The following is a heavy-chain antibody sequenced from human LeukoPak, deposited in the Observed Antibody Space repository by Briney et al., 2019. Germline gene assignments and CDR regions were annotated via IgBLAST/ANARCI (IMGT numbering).Heavy chain of an antibody. CDR2: ISSSSSTI. V-gene: IGHV3-48*01. J-gene: IGHJ4*02. D-gene: IGHD3-10*01. CDR3: ARGRAYYGSGSFDY. CDR1: GFTFSSYS. Sequence: GGSLRLSCAASGFTFSSYSMNWVRQAPGKGLEWVSYISSSSSTIYYADSVKGRFTISRDNAKNSLYLQMNSLRAEDTAVYYCARGRAYYGSGSFDYWGQGTLVTVSS.